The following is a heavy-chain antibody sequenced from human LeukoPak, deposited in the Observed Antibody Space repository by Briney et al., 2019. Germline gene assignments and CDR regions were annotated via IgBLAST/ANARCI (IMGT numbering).Heavy chain of an antibody. CDR3: ARGTGITMILGFDY. Sequence: GGSLRLSCAASGFTFSSTSMNWVRQATGKGLEWVSSISSGSSYIFYADSVKGRFTISRDNAKNSLYLQMNSLRAEDTAVYYCARGTGITMILGFDYWGQGTLVTVSS. V-gene: IGHV3-21*01. D-gene: IGHD3-10*01. CDR2: ISSGSSYI. CDR1: GFTFSSTS. J-gene: IGHJ4*02.